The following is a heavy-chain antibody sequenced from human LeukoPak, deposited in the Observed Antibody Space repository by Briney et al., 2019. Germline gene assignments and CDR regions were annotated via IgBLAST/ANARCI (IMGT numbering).Heavy chain of an antibody. Sequence: SGTLSLTCTVSGGSIGSSSYYWGWIRQPPGKGLEWIGSIYYSGSTYYNPSLKSRVTISVDTSKNQFSLKLSSVTAADTAVYYCARHPGGFDPWGQGTLVTVSS. CDR1: GGSIGSSSYY. J-gene: IGHJ5*02. D-gene: IGHD1-26*01. CDR2: IYYSGST. V-gene: IGHV4-39*01. CDR3: ARHPGGFDP.